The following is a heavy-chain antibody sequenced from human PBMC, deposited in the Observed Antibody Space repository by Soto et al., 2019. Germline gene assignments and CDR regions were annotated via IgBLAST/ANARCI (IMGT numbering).Heavy chain of an antibody. CDR2: IYHSGST. V-gene: IGHV4-4*02. CDR1: GGSISSSNW. D-gene: IGHD1-26*01. Sequence: QVQLQESGPGLVKPSGTLSLTCAVSGGSISSSNWWSWVRQPPGKGLEWIGEIYHSGSTNYNPSLKRRVTISVDKSKNQFSLKLSSVTAADTAVYYCARDGRASDEGGRRYYYYGMDVWGQGTTVTVSS. J-gene: IGHJ6*02. CDR3: ARDGRASDEGGRRYYYYGMDV.